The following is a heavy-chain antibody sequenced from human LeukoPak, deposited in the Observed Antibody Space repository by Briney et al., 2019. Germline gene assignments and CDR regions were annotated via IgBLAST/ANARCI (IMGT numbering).Heavy chain of an antibody. CDR3: ASNYGSGTYYNGIDY. CDR2: INWNGGST. J-gene: IGHJ4*02. D-gene: IGHD3-10*01. Sequence: GGTLRLYCAASGFTFSSYGMSRLRQAPGKGLEWGFGINWNGGSTGYADSVKGRFTIARDNAKNSLYLQMHSLRAEDTALYYCASNYGSGTYYNGIDYWGQGTLVTVSS. CDR1: GFTFSSYG. V-gene: IGHV3-20*04.